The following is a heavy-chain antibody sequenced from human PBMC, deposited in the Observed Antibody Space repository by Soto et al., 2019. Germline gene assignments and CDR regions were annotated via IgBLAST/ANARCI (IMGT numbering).Heavy chain of an antibody. Sequence: GASVKVSCKASGYTFSGYVMSWVRQAPGQGLEWMGWISRYNGNTNYAQKVQGRVTMTTDTSTSTTYMDLRSLRSEDTAVYYCARGTQYCRTTSCFSGGTWFDPWGQGTLVTVSS. D-gene: IGHD2-2*01. CDR3: ARGTQYCRTTSCFSGGTWFDP. CDR1: GYTFSGYV. V-gene: IGHV1-18*04. CDR2: ISRYNGNT. J-gene: IGHJ5*02.